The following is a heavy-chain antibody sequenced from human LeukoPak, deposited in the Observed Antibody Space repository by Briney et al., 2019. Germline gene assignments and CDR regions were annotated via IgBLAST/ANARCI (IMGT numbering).Heavy chain of an antibody. CDR1: DYSISSAYY. D-gene: IGHD2-21*02. Sequence: SGTLSLTCAVSDYSISSAYYWGWIRQPPGKGLEWIGSIYHSGSTDYNPSLKSRVTISVDTSKNQLSLKLRSVTAADTAVYYCARDQAYCGGDCYFDFWGQGTLVTVSS. J-gene: IGHJ4*02. CDR2: IYHSGST. V-gene: IGHV4-38-2*02. CDR3: ARDQAYCGGDCYFDF.